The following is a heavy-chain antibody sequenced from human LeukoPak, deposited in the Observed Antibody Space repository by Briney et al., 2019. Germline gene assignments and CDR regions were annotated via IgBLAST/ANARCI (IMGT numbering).Heavy chain of an antibody. J-gene: IGHJ5*02. V-gene: IGHV3-7*01. Sequence: GGSLRLSCAASGFTFSSYWMSWVRQSPGKGLEWVANIKEDGSEKYYVDSVKGRFTISRDNAKNSLYVQMNSLRAEDTAVYYCARRGGSYGNWFDPWGQGTLVTVSS. D-gene: IGHD1-26*01. CDR1: GFTFSSYW. CDR2: IKEDGSEK. CDR3: ARRGGSYGNWFDP.